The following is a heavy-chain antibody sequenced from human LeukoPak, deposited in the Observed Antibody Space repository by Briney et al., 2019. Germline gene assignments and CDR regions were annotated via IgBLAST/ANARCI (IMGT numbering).Heavy chain of an antibody. J-gene: IGHJ4*02. Sequence: ASVKVSCKASGYTFTSHYVHWVRQAPGQGLEWVGRINPSDGSTSYAQKFQGRVPMTWDTATGTVYMELSSLRSEDTAMYYCARDLGIGWYTFDYWGQGTLVTVSS. CDR1: GYTFTSHY. D-gene: IGHD6-19*01. CDR3: ARDLGIGWYTFDY. V-gene: IGHV1-46*01. CDR2: INPSDGST.